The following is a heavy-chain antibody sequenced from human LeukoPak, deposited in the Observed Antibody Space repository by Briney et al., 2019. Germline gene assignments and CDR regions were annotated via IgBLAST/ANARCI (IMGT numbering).Heavy chain of an antibody. CDR3: ASMSGYFEY. V-gene: IGHV3-23*01. J-gene: IGHJ4*02. CDR1: GYTFSSYS. CDR2: IVASGGTT. Sequence: GGSLRLSCEASGYTFSSYSMSWVRQAPGKGLEWVSAIVASGGTTYYADSVKGRFTISRNNSKNTQSLQMNSLRAEDTAVYYCASMSGYFEYWGQGTLVSVSS. D-gene: IGHD5/OR15-5a*01.